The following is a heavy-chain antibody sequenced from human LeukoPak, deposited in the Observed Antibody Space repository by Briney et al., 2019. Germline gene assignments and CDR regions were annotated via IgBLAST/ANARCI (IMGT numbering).Heavy chain of an antibody. CDR3: ARSSNGGYDFGDAFDI. J-gene: IGHJ3*02. Sequence: ASVKVSCKASGYTFTGYYVHWVRQAPGKGLEWMGWINPNRGGTNYAQKFQGRVTMTRDTSISTAYMELSRLRSDDTAVYYCARSSNGGYDFGDAFDIWGQGTMVTVSS. CDR1: GYTFTGYY. D-gene: IGHD5-12*01. V-gene: IGHV1-2*02. CDR2: INPNRGGT.